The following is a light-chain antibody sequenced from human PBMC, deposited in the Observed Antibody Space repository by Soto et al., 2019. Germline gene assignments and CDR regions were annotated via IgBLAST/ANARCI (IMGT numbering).Light chain of an antibody. CDR2: DAS. V-gene: IGKV3-11*01. Sequence: ELVLTQSPATLSLSPGERATLSCRASQNVRSYLAWYQQKPGQAPRLLIHDASSRATGIPDRFSGSGSGTDFTLTISSLEPEDSAVYYCQQRTNWPTSTFGQGTRLEIK. J-gene: IGKJ5*01. CDR1: QNVRSY. CDR3: QQRTNWPTST.